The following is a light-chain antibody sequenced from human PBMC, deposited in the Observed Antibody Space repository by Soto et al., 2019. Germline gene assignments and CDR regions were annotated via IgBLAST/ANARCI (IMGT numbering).Light chain of an antibody. CDR2: DVT. CDR1: SGDVGGYNY. V-gene: IGLV2-11*01. J-gene: IGLJ1*01. Sequence: QSALTQPRSVSGSPGQSVTISCTGTSGDVGGYNYVSWYQQRPGKAPKVLIYDVTKRPTGVPDRFSGSKSGNTASLTISGLQAEDEAVYYCCSFAGTYTLVFGSGTKLTVL. CDR3: CSFAGTYTLV.